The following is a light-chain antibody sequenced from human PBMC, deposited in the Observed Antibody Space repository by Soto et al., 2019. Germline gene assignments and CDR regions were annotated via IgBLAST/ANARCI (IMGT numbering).Light chain of an antibody. CDR3: QQYTNWPPIT. V-gene: IGKV3-15*01. J-gene: IGKJ5*01. CDR1: QRVGIN. Sequence: ELVLTQSPATLSLSPGERATLSCRASQRVGINLAWYQQKPGQAPRLLIYGSSTRATGVPARFSGSGSGADFTLTISNLQSEDFAVYYCQQYTNWPPITFGQGTRLEIK. CDR2: GSS.